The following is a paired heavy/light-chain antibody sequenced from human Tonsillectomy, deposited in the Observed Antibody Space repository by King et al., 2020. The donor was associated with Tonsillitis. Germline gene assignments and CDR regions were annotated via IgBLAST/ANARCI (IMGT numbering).Light chain of an antibody. CDR3: QQYDNLPIT. CDR2: DAS. J-gene: IGKJ5*01. Sequence: DIQMTQSPSSLSASVGDRVTITCQASQDISNYLNWYQQKPGKAPKLLIYDASNLETGVPSRFSGSGSGTDFTFTINSLQPEDFATYYCQQYDNLPITFGQGTRLEIK. CDR1: QDISNY. V-gene: IGKV1-33*01.
Heavy chain of an antibody. J-gene: IGHJ2*01. CDR3: ARGRGGDCYDL. D-gene: IGHD2-21*02. CDR2: IYNGGST. CDR1: GFTVSSNY. V-gene: IGHV3-53*01. Sequence: EVQLVESGGGLIQPGGSLRLSCAASGFTVSSNYMNWVRQAPGKGLEWVSVIYNGGSTYYADSVKGRFTISGDHSKNTLYLQMNSLRAEDTAVYYCARGRGGDCYDLWGRGTLVTVSS.